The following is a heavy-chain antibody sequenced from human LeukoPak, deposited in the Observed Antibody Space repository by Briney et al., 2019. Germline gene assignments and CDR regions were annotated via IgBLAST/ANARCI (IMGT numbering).Heavy chain of an antibody. J-gene: IGHJ6*03. Sequence: PSETLSLTCTVSGDSISSYYWSWIRQPPGKGLEWIGYIYYSGSTKYNPSLKSRVTTSVDSSKNQFSLKLSSVTAADTAVYYCARGDYDAETVWYYMDVWGKGTTVNVSS. CDR2: IYYSGST. CDR3: ARGDYDAETVWYYMDV. V-gene: IGHV4-59*01. CDR1: GDSISSYY. D-gene: IGHD4-17*01.